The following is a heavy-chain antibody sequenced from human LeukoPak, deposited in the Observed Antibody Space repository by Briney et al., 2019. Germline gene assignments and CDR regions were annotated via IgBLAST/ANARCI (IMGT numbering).Heavy chain of an antibody. CDR3: ANTIVRGVASMDV. CDR2: ISGSGGST. D-gene: IGHD3-10*01. Sequence: GGSLRLSCAASGFTFSSYAMSWARQAPGKGLEWVSAISGSGGSTCYADAVKGRFIISRDNSRNTLYLQMHSLGAEDTAVYYCANTIVRGVASMDVWGQGTTVTVSS. V-gene: IGHV3-23*01. J-gene: IGHJ6*02. CDR1: GFTFSSYA.